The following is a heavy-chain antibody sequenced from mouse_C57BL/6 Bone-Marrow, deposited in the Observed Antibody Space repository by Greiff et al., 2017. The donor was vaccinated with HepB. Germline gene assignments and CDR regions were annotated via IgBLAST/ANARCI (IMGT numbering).Heavy chain of an antibody. J-gene: IGHJ4*01. CDR1: GFSLTSYG. D-gene: IGHD2-4*01. Sequence: QVQLKESGPGLVAPSQSLSITCTVSGFSLTSYGVHWVRQPPGKGLEWLVVIWSDGSTTYNSALKSRRSISKDNSKSQVFLKMNSLQTDDTAMYYCARHEGDYPYYYAMDYWGQGTSVTVSS. CDR2: IWSDGST. CDR3: ARHEGDYPYYYAMDY. V-gene: IGHV2-6-1*01.